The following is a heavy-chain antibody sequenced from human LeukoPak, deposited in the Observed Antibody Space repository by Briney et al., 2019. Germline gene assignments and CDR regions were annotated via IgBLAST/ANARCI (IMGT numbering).Heavy chain of an antibody. Sequence: SETLSLTCAVSGGSISSSNWWSWVRQPPGKGLEWIGEIYHSGSTNYNPSLKSRVTISVDKSKNQFSLKLSSVTAADTAVYYCARRGSDYYDSSGYPFDYWGQGTLVTVSS. CDR3: ARRGSDYYDSSGYPFDY. V-gene: IGHV4-4*02. CDR2: IYHSGST. D-gene: IGHD3-22*01. CDR1: GGSISSSNW. J-gene: IGHJ4*02.